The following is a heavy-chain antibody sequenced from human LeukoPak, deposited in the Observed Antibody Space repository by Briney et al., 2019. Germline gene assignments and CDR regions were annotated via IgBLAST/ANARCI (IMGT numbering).Heavy chain of an antibody. D-gene: IGHD2-2*01. CDR1: GFTFSNYG. Sequence: PGGSLRLSCAASGFTFSNYGLNWVRQAPGKGLEGVSSISGSGDTTYYADSVRGRFTISRDNSKNTLYLQMSSLRAEDTAVYYCAKRRCSSTTCWYYFDYWGLGTLVTVSS. V-gene: IGHV3-23*01. CDR3: AKRRCSSTTCWYYFDY. J-gene: IGHJ4*02. CDR2: ISGSGDTT.